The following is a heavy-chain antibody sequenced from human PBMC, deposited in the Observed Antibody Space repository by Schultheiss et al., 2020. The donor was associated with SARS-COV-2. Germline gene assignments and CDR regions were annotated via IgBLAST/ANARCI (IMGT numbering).Heavy chain of an antibody. CDR2: IYSGGST. CDR1: GLIVSRKF. J-gene: IGHJ4*02. V-gene: IGHV3-66*01. D-gene: IGHD4-17*01. Sequence: GESLKISCAACGLIVSRKFLNCVRQAPGKGLEWVSVIYSGGSTYYADSVKGRFTISRDNSKNTLYLQMNSLRAEDTAVYYCARDLRNDYWGQGTLVTVSS. CDR3: ARDLRNDY.